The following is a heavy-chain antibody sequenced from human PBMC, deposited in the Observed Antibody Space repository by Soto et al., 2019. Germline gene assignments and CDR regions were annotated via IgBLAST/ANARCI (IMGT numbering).Heavy chain of an antibody. CDR2: IKPDGSGK. V-gene: IGHV3-7*01. J-gene: IGHJ4*02. CDR3: ARDVGVQELDY. CDR1: GFTFRSNW. D-gene: IGHD6-6*01. Sequence: GGSLRLSCAASGFTFRSNWMSWVRQAPGRGLEWVANIKPDGSGKYYLDSVRGRFTISRDNAENSLFLQIDSLRVEDTAVYYCARDVGVQELDYWGQGTLVTVSS.